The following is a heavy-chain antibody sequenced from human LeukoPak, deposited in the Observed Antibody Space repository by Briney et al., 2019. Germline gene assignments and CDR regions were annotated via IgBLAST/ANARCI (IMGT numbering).Heavy chain of an antibody. D-gene: IGHD1-1*01. CDR1: GFTFSSYW. CDR2: INDDGNDT. Sequence: GGSLRLSCAASGFTFSSYWMHWVRQAPGKGLVWVSRINDDGNDTTYADSVKGRFTISRDNSKNTLYLQMNSLRAEDTAVYYCARDLEGDFDYWGQGTLVPVSS. J-gene: IGHJ4*02. V-gene: IGHV3-74*01. CDR3: ARDLEGDFDY.